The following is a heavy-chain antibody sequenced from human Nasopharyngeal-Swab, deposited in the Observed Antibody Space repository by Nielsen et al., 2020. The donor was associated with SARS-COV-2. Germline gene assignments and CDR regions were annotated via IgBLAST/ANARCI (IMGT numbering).Heavy chain of an antibody. CDR1: RFTINTYW. D-gene: IGHD5-18*01. Sequence: GESLKISCAASRFTINTYWMFWVRQAPGKGLVWVSHIDVDGSTTNYADSVQGRFTISRDNAKNTLSLQMNSLRDEDSAMYYCTRGGYTHSMDVWGQGTTVTVSS. CDR2: IDVDGSTT. CDR3: TRGGYTHSMDV. V-gene: IGHV3-74*01. J-gene: IGHJ6*02.